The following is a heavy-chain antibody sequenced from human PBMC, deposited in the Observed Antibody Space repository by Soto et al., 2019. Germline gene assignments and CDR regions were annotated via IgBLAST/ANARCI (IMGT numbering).Heavy chain of an antibody. Sequence: GASVKVSCKASGGTFSSYAISWVRQAPGQGLEWMGGIIPIFGTANYAQKFQGRVTITADESTSTAYMELSSLRSEDTAVYYCARSHEEYYDSSDPPLWVFDYWGQGTLVTVSS. CDR3: ARSHEEYYDSSDPPLWVFDY. D-gene: IGHD3-22*01. V-gene: IGHV1-69*13. CDR2: IIPIFGTA. J-gene: IGHJ4*02. CDR1: GGTFSSYA.